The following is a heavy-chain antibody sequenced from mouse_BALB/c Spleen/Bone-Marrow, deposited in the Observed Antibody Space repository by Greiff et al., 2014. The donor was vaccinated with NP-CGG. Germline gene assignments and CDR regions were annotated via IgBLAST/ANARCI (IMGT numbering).Heavy chain of an antibody. D-gene: IGHD1-2*01. CDR3: ARETALHYYSYRFAY. CDR1: GYTFTSYW. J-gene: IGHJ3*01. CDR2: INPSTGYT. V-gene: IGHV1-7*01. Sequence: QVQLKESGPELAKPGASVKMSCKASGYTFTSYWMHWVKQRPGQGLEWIGYINPSTGYTEYNQKFKAKATLTADKSSSTAYMQLSSLTSEDSAVYYCARETALHYYSYRFAYWGQGTLVTVSA.